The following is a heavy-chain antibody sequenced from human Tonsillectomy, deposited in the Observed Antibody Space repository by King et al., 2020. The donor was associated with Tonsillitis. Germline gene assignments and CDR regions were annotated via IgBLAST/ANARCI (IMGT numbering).Heavy chain of an antibody. V-gene: IGHV3-21*01. D-gene: IGHD2-15*01. Sequence: QLVQSGGGLVKPGGSLRLSCAASGFTFSSYSMNWVRQAPGKGLEWVSSISSSSSYIYYADSVKGRFTISRDNAKNSLYLQMNSLRAEDTAVYYCARYCSGGSCYSNYYYGMDVWGQETTVTVSS. CDR1: GFTFSSYS. J-gene: IGHJ6*02. CDR2: ISSSSSYI. CDR3: ARYCSGGSCYSNYYYGMDV.